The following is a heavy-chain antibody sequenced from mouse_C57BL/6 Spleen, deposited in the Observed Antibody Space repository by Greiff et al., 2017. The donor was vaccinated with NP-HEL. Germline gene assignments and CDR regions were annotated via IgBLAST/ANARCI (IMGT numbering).Heavy chain of an antibody. CDR2: INYDGSST. Sequence: DVQLVESEGGLVQPGSSMKLSCTASGFTFSDYYMAWVRQVPEKGLEWVANINYDGSSTYYLDSLKSRFIISRDNAKNILYLQRSSLKSEDTATYYCARDEGTGTGYFDYWGQGTTLTVSS. D-gene: IGHD4-1*01. CDR3: ARDEGTGTGYFDY. V-gene: IGHV5-16*01. CDR1: GFTFSDYY. J-gene: IGHJ2*01.